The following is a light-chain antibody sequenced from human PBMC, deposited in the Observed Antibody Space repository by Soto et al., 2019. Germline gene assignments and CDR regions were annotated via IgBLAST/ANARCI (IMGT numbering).Light chain of an antibody. V-gene: IGLV2-23*01. CDR1: SSDVGSYNL. J-gene: IGLJ3*02. CDR3: CSYAGSNTWV. Sequence: QSALTQPASVSGSPGQSITISCTGTSSDVGSYNLVSWYQQHPGKAPKLMIYEGSKRPSGVSNRFSGSKSGNTASLTISGLQAEDEADYYCCSYAGSNTWVFGRGTKVTVL. CDR2: EGS.